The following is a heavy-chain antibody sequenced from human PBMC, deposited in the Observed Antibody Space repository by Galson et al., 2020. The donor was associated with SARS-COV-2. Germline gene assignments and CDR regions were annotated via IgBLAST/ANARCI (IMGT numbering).Heavy chain of an antibody. CDR2: ISAYTGNT. V-gene: IGHV1-18*01. CDR1: GYTVTSYG. Sequence: SGKVSCKASGYTVTSYGISWVRQAPGQGLEWMGWISAYTGNTNYAQKLQGRVTMTTDTSTSTAYMELRSLRSDDTAVYYCARDWGVYGSGSYYNVPFDYWGQGTLVTVSS. CDR3: ARDWGVYGSGSYYNVPFDY. J-gene: IGHJ4*02. D-gene: IGHD3-10*01.